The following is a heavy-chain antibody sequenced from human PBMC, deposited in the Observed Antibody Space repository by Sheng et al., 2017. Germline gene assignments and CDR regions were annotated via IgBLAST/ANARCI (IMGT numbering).Heavy chain of an antibody. CDR1: GFTFDDYA. J-gene: IGHJ6*02. Sequence: EVQLAESGGGLVQPGRSLRLSCAVSGFTFDDYAMHWVRQPPGKGLEWVSGISWNGDSIGYADSVKGRITISRDNAKSTVYLQMNSLRAEDTAVYYCARAPDCGGGSCFSNHDYYALDVWDQGP. D-gene: IGHD2-21*01. CDR2: ISWNGDSI. V-gene: IGHV3-9*01. CDR3: ARAPDCGGGSCFSNHDYYALDV.